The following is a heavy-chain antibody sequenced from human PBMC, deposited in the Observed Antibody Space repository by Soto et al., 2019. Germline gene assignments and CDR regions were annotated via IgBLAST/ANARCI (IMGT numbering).Heavy chain of an antibody. Sequence: QVQLVQSGAEVKKPGSSVKVSCKASGGTFSSYAISWVRQAPGQGLEWIGGIIPIFGTANNAQKFRGGVRLPADESTSAAYMELSSLSSKETAVYYCARANERDPCDSWGRGTLVTVSS. J-gene: IGHJ4*02. CDR2: IIPIFGTA. V-gene: IGHV1-69*12. CDR3: ARANERDPCDS. CDR1: GGTFSSYA. D-gene: IGHD1-1*01.